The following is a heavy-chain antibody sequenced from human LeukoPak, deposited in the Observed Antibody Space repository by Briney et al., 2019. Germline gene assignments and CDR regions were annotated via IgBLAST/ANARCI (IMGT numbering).Heavy chain of an antibody. J-gene: IGHJ4*02. D-gene: IGHD3-3*01. CDR2: ITGSGGNT. CDR3: AKLQGDFWSGYPYYFDY. V-gene: IGHV3-23*01. Sequence: PGASLRLSCAASGFTFSNYAMSWVRQAPGKGLEWVSAITGSGGNTYYADSVKGRFTISRDNSKNTLYLQMNSLRAEDTAVYYCAKLQGDFWSGYPYYFDYWGQGTLVTVSS. CDR1: GFTFSNYA.